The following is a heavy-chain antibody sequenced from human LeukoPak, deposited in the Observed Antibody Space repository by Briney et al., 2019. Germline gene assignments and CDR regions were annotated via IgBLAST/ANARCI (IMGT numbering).Heavy chain of an antibody. Sequence: ASVKVSCTASGYTFTGYYMHWVRQAPGQGLEWMGWINPNSGGTNYAQKFQCRVTMTRDTSISTAYMELSRLRSDDTAVYYCARTHDYGDYVLNYWGQGTLVTVPS. V-gene: IGHV1-2*02. CDR2: INPNSGGT. CDR3: ARTHDYGDYVLNY. CDR1: GYTFTGYY. J-gene: IGHJ4*02. D-gene: IGHD4-17*01.